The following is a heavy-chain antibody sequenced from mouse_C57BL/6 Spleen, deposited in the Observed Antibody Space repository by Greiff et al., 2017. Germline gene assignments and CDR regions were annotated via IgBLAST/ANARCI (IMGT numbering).Heavy chain of an antibody. V-gene: IGHV2-2*01. J-gene: IGHJ3*01. CDR1: GFSLTSYG. CDR3: ARMFYYDSWFAY. CDR2: IWSGGST. Sequence: QVQLKESGPGLVQPSQSLSITCTVSGFSLTSYGVHWVRQSPGKGLEWLGVIWSGGSTDYNAAFISRLSISKDNSKSQVFFKMNSLQADDTAIYYCARMFYYDSWFAYWGQGTLVTVSA. D-gene: IGHD2-4*01.